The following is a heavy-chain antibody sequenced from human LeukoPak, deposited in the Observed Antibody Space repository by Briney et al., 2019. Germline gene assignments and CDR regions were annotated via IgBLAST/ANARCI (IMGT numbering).Heavy chain of an antibody. J-gene: IGHJ4*02. CDR1: GGSISSSTYF. Sequence: PSETLSLTCTVSGGSISSSTYFWGWIRQPPGKGLEWIGTIYYSGSTYYNPSLESRVTISVDTSKNQFSLRLRSVTAADTAVYYCARVTGYMIEDYFDYWGQGTLVTVSS. CDR3: ARVTGYMIEDYFDY. V-gene: IGHV4-39*07. CDR2: IYYSGST. D-gene: IGHD3-22*01.